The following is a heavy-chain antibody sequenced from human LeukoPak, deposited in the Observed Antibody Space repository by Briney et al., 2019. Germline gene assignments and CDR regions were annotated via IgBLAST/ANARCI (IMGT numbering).Heavy chain of an antibody. CDR3: ARERDWFDP. J-gene: IGHJ5*02. CDR1: GYTFTSYG. V-gene: IGHV1-18*01. CDR2: VSGYNGNT. Sequence: ASVKVSCKASGYTFTSYGINWVRQAPGQGLEWMGWVSGYNGNTNYAQKLQGRVTMTTDTSTSTAYMELSRLRSDDTAVYYCARERDWFDPWGQGTLVTVSS.